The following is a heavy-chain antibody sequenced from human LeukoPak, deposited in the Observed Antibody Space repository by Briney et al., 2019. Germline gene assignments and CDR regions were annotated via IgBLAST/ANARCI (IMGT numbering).Heavy chain of an antibody. J-gene: IGHJ4*02. Sequence: KPSETLSLTCAVYGGSFSGYYWSWIRQPPGKGLEWIGEINHSGSTNYNPSLKSRVTISVDTSKNQFSLKLSSVTAADTAVYYCAGFHRSYLNDYWGQGTLVTVSS. CDR1: GGSFSGYY. CDR2: INHSGST. CDR3: AGFHRSYLNDY. V-gene: IGHV4-34*01. D-gene: IGHD3-16*02.